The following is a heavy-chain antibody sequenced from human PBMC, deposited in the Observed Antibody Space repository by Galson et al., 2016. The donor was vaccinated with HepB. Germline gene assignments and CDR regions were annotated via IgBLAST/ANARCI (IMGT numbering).Heavy chain of an antibody. Sequence: SLRLSCAASGFTFNSNWMHWVRQAPGKGLVWVSRINYGGTNTDYADSVKGRFAISRDNAKNTLYLQMNSLRAEDTAVYYCAKARSIFGVMGYYYGMDVWGQGTTVTVSS. D-gene: IGHD3-3*01. CDR2: INYGGTNT. V-gene: IGHV3-74*01. CDR1: GFTFNSNW. CDR3: AKARSIFGVMGYYYGMDV. J-gene: IGHJ6*02.